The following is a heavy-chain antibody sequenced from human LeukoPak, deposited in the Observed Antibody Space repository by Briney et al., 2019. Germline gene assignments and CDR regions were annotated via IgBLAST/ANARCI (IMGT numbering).Heavy chain of an antibody. V-gene: IGHV1-24*01. J-gene: IGHJ4*02. CDR3: STVYLGSRGDSCYLKYYFDY. D-gene: IGHD2-15*01. CDR1: GYTLTELS. CDR2: FDPEDGEK. Sequence: ASVKVSCKVSGYTLTELSMHWVRQAPGKGREWMGGFDPEDGEKIYAQKFQGSVTMTEDTSTDTAYMELSSLGSEDMAVFFWSTVYLGSRGDSCYLKYYFDYWGQGTLVTVSS.